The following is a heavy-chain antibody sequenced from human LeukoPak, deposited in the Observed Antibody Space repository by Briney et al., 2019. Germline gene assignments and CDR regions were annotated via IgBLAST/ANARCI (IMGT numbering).Heavy chain of an antibody. CDR1: GDSVSSNSAA. D-gene: IGHD1-7*01. CDR2: TYYGSKWYN. V-gene: IGHV6-1*01. CDR3: ATTAELANDAFDI. Sequence: SQTFSLTCAISGDSVSSNSAAWNWIRQSPSRGLEWLGRTYYGSKWYNDYAVSVKSRITINPDTSKNQFSLQLNSVTPEDTAVYYCATTAELANDAFDIWGQGTMVTVSS. J-gene: IGHJ3*02.